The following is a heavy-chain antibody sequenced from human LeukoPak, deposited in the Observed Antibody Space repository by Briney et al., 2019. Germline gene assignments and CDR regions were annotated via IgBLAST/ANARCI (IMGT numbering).Heavy chain of an antibody. D-gene: IGHD2-8*01. J-gene: IGHJ6*03. CDR2: ISTNSSYI. V-gene: IGHV3-21*01. Sequence: PGGSLRLSCAASGFTFSTYSMNWVRQAPGKGLEWVSSISTNSSYIYYADSVKGRFSISRDSSKNILYLQVNSLRAEDTTIYYCAEDRCSNGIGCYYYYMDVWGKGTTVTISS. CDR1: GFTFSTYS. CDR3: AEDRCSNGIGCYYYYMDV.